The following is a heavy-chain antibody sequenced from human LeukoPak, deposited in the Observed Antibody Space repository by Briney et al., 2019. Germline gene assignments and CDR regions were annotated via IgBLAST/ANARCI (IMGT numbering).Heavy chain of an antibody. Sequence: GGSLRLFCAASGFTYRVYWMHWVRQAPGKGLVCVSRINGDGVRTDYAGSVKGRLTISRDHARNTLYLQMNNLRAEDTAVYYCARGGAVPANCFDPWGQGTLVTVSS. D-gene: IGHD2-2*01. CDR3: ARGGAVPANCFDP. CDR1: GFTYRVYW. J-gene: IGHJ5*02. CDR2: INGDGVRT. V-gene: IGHV3-74*01.